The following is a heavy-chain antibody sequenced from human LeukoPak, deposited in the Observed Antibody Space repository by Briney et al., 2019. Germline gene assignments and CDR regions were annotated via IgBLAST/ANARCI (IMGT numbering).Heavy chain of an antibody. J-gene: IGHJ4*02. V-gene: IGHV1-46*02. CDR1: GYTFNNYY. Sequence: GASVKVSCKASGYTFNNYYMYWVRQAPGQGLEWMGMINPSGGGTSYAQKFQGRVIMTRDTSTRTVYMEVSSLKPEDTAVYYCARQGAYSSAIGMGYWGQGTPVTVSS. CDR2: INPSGGGT. CDR3: ARQGAYSSAIGMGY. D-gene: IGHD6-19*01.